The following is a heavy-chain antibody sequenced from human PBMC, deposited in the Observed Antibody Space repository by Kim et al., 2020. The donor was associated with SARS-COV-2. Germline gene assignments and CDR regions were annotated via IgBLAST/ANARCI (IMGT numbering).Heavy chain of an antibody. CDR2: IYSGGNT. CDR1: GFTVTTNY. CDR3: AIDQRAVVIDGMYV. D-gene: IGHD2-2*01. Sequence: GGSLRLSCAVSGFTVTTNYMSWVRQAPGKGLEWVSIIYSGGNTYYANSVEGRFTISRDNSKNILFLQMNSLRVEDTAVYYCAIDQRAVVIDGMYVWGQGTTVIVSS. V-gene: IGHV3-66*02. J-gene: IGHJ6*02.